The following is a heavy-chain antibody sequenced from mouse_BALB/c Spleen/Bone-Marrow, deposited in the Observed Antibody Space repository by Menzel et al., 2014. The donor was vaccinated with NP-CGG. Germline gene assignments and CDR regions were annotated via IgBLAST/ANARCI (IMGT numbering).Heavy chain of an antibody. CDR1: GFSLTSYG. Sequence: QVQLQQSGPGLVQPSQSLSITCTVSGFSLTSYGVHWVRQSPGKGLEWLGVIWSGGSTDYNAAFISRLSISKDNSKSQVFFKMNSLQANDTAIYYCVRRGSNYAMDYWGQGTSVTVSS. CDR2: IWSGGST. V-gene: IGHV2-2*02. J-gene: IGHJ4*01. CDR3: VRRGSNYAMDY. D-gene: IGHD5-1*01.